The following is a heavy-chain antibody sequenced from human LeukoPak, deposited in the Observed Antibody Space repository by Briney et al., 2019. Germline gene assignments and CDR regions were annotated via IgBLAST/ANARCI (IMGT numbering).Heavy chain of an antibody. CDR1: GFILKKYW. CDR3: ARETPRRGETRDGYR. Sequence: GGSLRLSCAASGFILKKYWMNWVRQVPGKGLECLANIKEDGSETYYADSVKGRFTISRDNPKNLLFLQINSLRVEDTAVYYCARETPRRGETRDGYRWGQGTVVTVSS. J-gene: IGHJ4*02. V-gene: IGHV3-7*01. CDR2: IKEDGSET. D-gene: IGHD5-24*01.